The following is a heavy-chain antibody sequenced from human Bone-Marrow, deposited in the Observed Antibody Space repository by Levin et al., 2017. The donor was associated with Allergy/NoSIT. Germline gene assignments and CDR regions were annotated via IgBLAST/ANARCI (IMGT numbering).Heavy chain of an antibody. CDR3: ARVRRGIVASTGFDY. D-gene: IGHD1-26*01. CDR2: IIPAFGTP. CDR1: GGTFNSHA. V-gene: IGHV1-69*06. Sequence: RGESLKISCKTFGGTFNSHAFTWVRQAPGQGLEWLGGIIPAFGTPNHAQKFQDRITFTADKSTTTVYMELTRLTSGDTAVYYCARVRRGIVASTGFDYWGQGTLVTVSS. J-gene: IGHJ4*02.